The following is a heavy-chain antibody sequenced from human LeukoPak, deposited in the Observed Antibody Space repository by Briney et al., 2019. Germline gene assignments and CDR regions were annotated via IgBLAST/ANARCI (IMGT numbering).Heavy chain of an antibody. V-gene: IGHV1-69*13. CDR2: IIPIFGTA. CDR3: AREGWLQSPLDY. J-gene: IGHJ4*02. D-gene: IGHD5-24*01. Sequence: SVKVSCKASGGTFSSYAISWVRQAPGQGLEWMGGIIPIFGTANYAQKFQGRVTITADESTSTAYMELSSLRSEDTAVYYCAREGWLQSPLDYWGQGTLVTVSS. CDR1: GGTFSSYA.